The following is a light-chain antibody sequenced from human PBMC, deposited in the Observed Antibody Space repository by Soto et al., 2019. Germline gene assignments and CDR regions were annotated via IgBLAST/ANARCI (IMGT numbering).Light chain of an antibody. CDR3: HQTFLSPPT. CDR2: RAS. V-gene: IGKV1-39*01. J-gene: IGKJ1*01. Sequence: DIQMTQSPSSLSASVGDRVTITCRASQTVGDHLNWYQQKPGTAPKLLFSRASRLQSGVPSRFTGGGVATDFTLPSSSLQPEDFAPYYCHQTFLSPPTVGQGTKVEIK. CDR1: QTVGDH.